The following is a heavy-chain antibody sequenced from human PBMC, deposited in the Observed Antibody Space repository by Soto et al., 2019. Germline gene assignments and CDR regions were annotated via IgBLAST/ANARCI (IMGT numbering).Heavy chain of an antibody. Sequence: GASVKVSCKLSGSTLTDFSMHWVRQAPGKGLEWMGLFDPEDGETVYAQNLQGRVTMTEDTATDTAYMELNSLTFEDTAVYYCATDDGHGYYTFDNWRQGTLVTVSS. CDR1: GSTLTDFS. J-gene: IGHJ4*02. V-gene: IGHV1-24*01. CDR2: FDPEDGET. CDR3: ATDDGHGYYTFDN. D-gene: IGHD3-22*01.